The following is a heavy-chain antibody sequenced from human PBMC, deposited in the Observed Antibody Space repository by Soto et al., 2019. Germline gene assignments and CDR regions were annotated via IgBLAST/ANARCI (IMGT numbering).Heavy chain of an antibody. Sequence: PSETLFLTCTVSGGSISSYYWSWIRQPPGKGLEWIGYIYYSGSTNYNPSLKSRVTISVDTSKNQFSLKLSSVTAADTAVYYCARDKGLDYWGQGTLVNVSS. CDR2: IYYSGST. J-gene: IGHJ4*02. CDR1: GGSISSYY. V-gene: IGHV4-59*01. CDR3: ARDKGLDY.